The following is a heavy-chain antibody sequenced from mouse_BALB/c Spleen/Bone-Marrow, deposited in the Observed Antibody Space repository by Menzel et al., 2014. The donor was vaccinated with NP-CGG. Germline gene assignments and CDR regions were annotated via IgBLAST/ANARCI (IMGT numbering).Heavy chain of an antibody. CDR3: TREGDSPFAY. J-gene: IGHJ3*01. CDR1: GYTFTSYY. V-gene: IGHV1S81*02. Sequence: VKLQESGAELVKPGASVKLSCKASGYTFTSYYMYWVKQRPGQGLEWIGEINPSNGGTNFNEKFKSKATLTVDKSSSTAYMQLSILTSEDSAVYYCTREGDSPFAYWGQGTLVTVSA. CDR2: INPSNGGT. D-gene: IGHD2-13*01.